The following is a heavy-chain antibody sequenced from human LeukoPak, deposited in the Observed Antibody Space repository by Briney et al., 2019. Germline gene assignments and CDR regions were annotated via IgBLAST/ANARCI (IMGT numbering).Heavy chain of an antibody. D-gene: IGHD6-13*01. V-gene: IGHV4-61*08. CDR3: ARGGDSSSWYYFDY. J-gene: IGHJ4*02. Sequence: PSQTLSLTCTVSGGSISSGDYYWSWIRQPPGKGLEWIGYIYYSGSTNYNPSLKSRVTISVDTSKNQFSLKLSSVTAADTAVYYCARGGDSSSWYYFDYWGQGTLVTVSS. CDR1: GGSISSGDYY. CDR2: IYYSGST.